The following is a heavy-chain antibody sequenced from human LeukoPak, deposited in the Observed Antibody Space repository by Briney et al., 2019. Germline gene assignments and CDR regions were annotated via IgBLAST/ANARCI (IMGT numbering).Heavy chain of an antibody. CDR1: GDSFSSTSYY. CDR3: ARLAYSGDYVNS. V-gene: IGHV4-39*01. CDR2: IYYSGNS. J-gene: IGHJ4*02. D-gene: IGHD4-17*01. Sequence: SETLCLTCTVSGDSFSSTSYYRGWIRQPPGKGLEWIGSIYYSGNSYYSLSLKSRVTMSVDTSKNQFSLKLSSVTAADTAAYYCARLAYSGDYVNSWGQGTLVTVSS.